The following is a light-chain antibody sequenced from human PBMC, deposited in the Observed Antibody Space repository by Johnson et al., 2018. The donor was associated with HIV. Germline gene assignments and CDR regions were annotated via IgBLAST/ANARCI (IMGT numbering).Light chain of an antibody. CDR2: ENN. J-gene: IGLJ1*01. Sequence: QSVLTQPPSVSAAPGQKVTISCSGSSSNIGNNYVSWYQQLPGTAPKLLIYENNKRPSGIPDRFSGSKSGTSATLGITGLQTGDEADYYCGAWDNSLSGGVFGTGTKVTVL. CDR3: GAWDNSLSGGV. CDR1: SSNIGNNY. V-gene: IGLV1-51*02.